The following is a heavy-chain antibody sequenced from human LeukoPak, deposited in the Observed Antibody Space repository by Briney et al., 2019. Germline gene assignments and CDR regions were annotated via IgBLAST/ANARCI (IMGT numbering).Heavy chain of an antibody. V-gene: IGHV3-23*01. D-gene: IGHD6-13*01. CDR2: LSGSGLST. Sequence: PGGSLRLSCAASGFTFSSYAMSWVRKAPGKGLQWVSALSGSGLSTYYADSVKGRFTISRDNSKNTLYLQMNSLRAEDTAVYYCAKGGESSSWLFDYWGQGTLVPVSS. CDR1: GFTFSSYA. CDR3: AKGGESSSWLFDY. J-gene: IGHJ4*02.